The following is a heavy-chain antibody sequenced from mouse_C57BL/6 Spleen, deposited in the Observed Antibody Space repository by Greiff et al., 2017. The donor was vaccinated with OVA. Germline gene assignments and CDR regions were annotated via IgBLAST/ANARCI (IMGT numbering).Heavy chain of an antibody. J-gene: IGHJ1*03. CDR3: ARKDTYDYDWYFDV. V-gene: IGHV1-26*01. CDR1: GYTFTDYY. Sequence: EVQLQQSGPELVKPGASVKISCKASGYTFTDYYMNWVKQSHGKSLEWIGDINPNNGGTSYNQKFKGKATLTVDKSSSTAYMELRSLTSEDSAVYYCARKDTYDYDWYFDVWGTGTTVTVSS. D-gene: IGHD2-4*01. CDR2: INPNNGGT.